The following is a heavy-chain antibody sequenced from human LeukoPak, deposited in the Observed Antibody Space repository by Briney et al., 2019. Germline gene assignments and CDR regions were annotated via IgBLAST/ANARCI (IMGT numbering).Heavy chain of an antibody. Sequence: PSETLSLTCSVYGGSFSGYYWNWIRQPPGKGLEWIGEITHSGSINSNPSLKTRVTISLDTSKSHFSLNLSSVTATHTALYFCATSSYYETSSRTAYYMDVWGKGTTVTVSS. CDR2: ITHSGSI. CDR1: GGSFSGYY. D-gene: IGHD3-22*01. J-gene: IGHJ6*03. V-gene: IGHV4-34*01. CDR3: ATSSYYETSSRTAYYMDV.